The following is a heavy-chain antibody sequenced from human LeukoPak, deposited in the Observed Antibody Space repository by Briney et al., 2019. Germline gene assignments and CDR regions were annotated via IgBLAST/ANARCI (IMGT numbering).Heavy chain of an antibody. CDR1: GYTFTSYA. CDR2: NNAGNGNT. J-gene: IGHJ4*02. Sequence: ASVKVCCKASGYTFTSYAMHWVRQAPGQRLEWKGWNNAGNGNTKDSQKFQGRVTITRDTSASTAYMELSSLRSEDTAVYYCATSAGLRYFDWGFDYRGQGTLVTVSS. V-gene: IGHV1-3*01. D-gene: IGHD3-9*01. CDR3: ATSAGLRYFDWGFDY.